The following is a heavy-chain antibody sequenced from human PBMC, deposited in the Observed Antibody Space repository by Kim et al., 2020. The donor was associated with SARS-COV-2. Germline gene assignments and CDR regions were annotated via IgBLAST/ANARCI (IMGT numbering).Heavy chain of an antibody. D-gene: IGHD2-15*01. CDR2: IYPGDSDT. V-gene: IGHV5-51*01. CDR3: ARTELCSGGSCYSYYGMDV. J-gene: IGHJ6*02. Sequence: GESLKISCKGSGYSFTSYWIGWVRQMPGKGLEWMGIIYPGDSDTRYSPSFQGQVTISADKSISTAYLQWSSLKASDTAMYYCARTELCSGGSCYSYYGMDVWGQGTTVTVSS. CDR1: GYSFTSYW.